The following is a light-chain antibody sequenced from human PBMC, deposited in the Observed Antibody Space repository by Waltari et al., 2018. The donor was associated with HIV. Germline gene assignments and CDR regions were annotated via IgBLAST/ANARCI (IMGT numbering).Light chain of an antibody. CDR1: QNISTD. CDR2: GAS. J-gene: IGKJ1*01. V-gene: IGKV3-15*01. Sequence: MTQSPATLSVSPGESATLSCRASQNISTDLAWFQQKPGQAPRLLIYGASSRATGIPARFSGGGSGTDFTLTISGLQSEDFAVYYCQQYSHWPRTFGQGTTVDIK. CDR3: QQYSHWPRT.